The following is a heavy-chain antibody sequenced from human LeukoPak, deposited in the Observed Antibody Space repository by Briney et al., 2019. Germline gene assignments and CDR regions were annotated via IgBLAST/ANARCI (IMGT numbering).Heavy chain of an antibody. J-gene: IGHJ4*02. CDR1: GYTFTGYY. CDR2: INPNSGGT. D-gene: IGHD4-17*01. CDR3: ATPVPTAYSSDY. Sequence: ASVKVSCKASGYTFTGYYMHWVRQAPGQGLEWMGWINPNSGGTNYAQKFQGRVTMTRDTSISTAYMELSRLRSDDTAVYYCATPVPTAYSSDYWGQGTLVTVSS. V-gene: IGHV1-2*02.